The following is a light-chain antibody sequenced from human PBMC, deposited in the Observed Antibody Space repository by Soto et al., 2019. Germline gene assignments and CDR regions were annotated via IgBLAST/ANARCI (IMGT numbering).Light chain of an antibody. V-gene: IGKV3-20*01. Sequence: EIVLTQSPGTLSLSPGGRATLSCMASQSVSSRLAWYQHKPGQAPRLLISGASSRASGVPVRFSGSGSGTDFTLTISRLEPEDFALYYCQQYGGSPITFGLGTRLEIK. CDR1: QSVSSR. J-gene: IGKJ5*01. CDR2: GAS. CDR3: QQYGGSPIT.